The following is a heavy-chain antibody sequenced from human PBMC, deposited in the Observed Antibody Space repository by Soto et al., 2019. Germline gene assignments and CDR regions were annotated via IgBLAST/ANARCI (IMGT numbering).Heavy chain of an antibody. J-gene: IGHJ3*02. CDR2: IYHSGST. D-gene: IGHD3-9*01. CDR1: SGSISSSNW. CDR3: ARGFSGDILTDFGAFDI. V-gene: IGHV4-4*02. Sequence: QVQLQESGPGLVKPSGTLSLTCAVSSGSISSSNWWSWVRQPPGKGLEWIGEIYHSGSTNYNPSLKSRVTISVDKSKNQFSLKLSSVTAADTAVYYCARGFSGDILTDFGAFDIWGQGTMVTVSS.